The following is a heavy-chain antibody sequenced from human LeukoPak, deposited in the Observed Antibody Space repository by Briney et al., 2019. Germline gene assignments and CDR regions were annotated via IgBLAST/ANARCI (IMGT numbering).Heavy chain of an antibody. CDR1: GFTFSSYS. Sequence: GSLRLSCAASGFTFSSYSLTWVRQAPGKGLEWVSYITSSSSTIYYADSVKGRFTISRDNAKNSLYLQMNSLRDEDTAVYYCARSARDSEYTNMDSWGQGTLVTVSS. D-gene: IGHD5-18*01. CDR3: ARSARDSEYTNMDS. CDR2: ITSSSSTI. V-gene: IGHV3-48*02. J-gene: IGHJ4*02.